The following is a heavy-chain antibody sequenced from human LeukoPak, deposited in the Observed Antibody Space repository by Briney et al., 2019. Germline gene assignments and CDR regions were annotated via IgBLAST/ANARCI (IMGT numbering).Heavy chain of an antibody. D-gene: IGHD3-22*01. CDR3: ARVLEYYYDSSGYPDY. Sequence: APVKVSCKASGYTFTSYGISWVRQAPGQGLEWMGWVSAYNGNTNYAQKLQGRVTMTTDTSTSTAYMELRSLRSDDTAVYYCARVLEYYYDSSGYPDYWGQGTLVTVSS. CDR1: GYTFTSYG. CDR2: VSAYNGNT. J-gene: IGHJ4*02. V-gene: IGHV1-18*01.